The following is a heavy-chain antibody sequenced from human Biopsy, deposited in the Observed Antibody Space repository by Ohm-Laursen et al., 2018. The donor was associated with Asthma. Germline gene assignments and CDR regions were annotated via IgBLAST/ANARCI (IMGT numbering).Heavy chain of an antibody. CDR3: ARGPEWSGLDI. CDR2: SDHRGNT. V-gene: IGHV4-34*01. J-gene: IGHJ6*02. CDR1: GLSSSAYY. Sequence: SDTLSLTCSMYGLSSSAYYWTWIRQTPGKGLEWIGESDHRGNTNTNATLKSRVTISKANSANEFSLKMKSVTAADTAIYYCARGPEWSGLDIWGQGTTVTVSS. D-gene: IGHD3-3*01.